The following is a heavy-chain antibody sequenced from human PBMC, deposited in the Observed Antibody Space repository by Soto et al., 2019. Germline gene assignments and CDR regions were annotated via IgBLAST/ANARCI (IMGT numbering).Heavy chain of an antibody. V-gene: IGHV4-39*02. CDR3: ARESRYNWFDP. CDR1: GGSISIRDYY. Sequence: QMQLQESGPGLVKPSETLSLTCTVSGGSISIRDYYWGWIRQPPGKGLEWIGSVYYSGTTYYNPSLKSRVTISVDTSKNQFSLKVSSVTAADTAVYYCARESRYNWFDPWGQGTLVTVFS. J-gene: IGHJ5*02. CDR2: VYYSGTT.